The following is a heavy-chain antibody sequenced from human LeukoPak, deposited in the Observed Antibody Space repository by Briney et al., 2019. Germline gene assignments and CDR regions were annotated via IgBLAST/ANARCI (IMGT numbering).Heavy chain of an antibody. Sequence: KSSETLSLTCTVSGGSISSYYWSWIRQPPGKGLEWIGYIYYSGSTNYNPSLKSRVTISVDTSKNQFPLKLSSVTAADTAVYYCARDGGDSSGYLDYWGQGTLVTVSS. D-gene: IGHD3-22*01. CDR2: IYYSGST. V-gene: IGHV4-59*01. J-gene: IGHJ4*02. CDR1: GGSISSYY. CDR3: ARDGGDSSGYLDY.